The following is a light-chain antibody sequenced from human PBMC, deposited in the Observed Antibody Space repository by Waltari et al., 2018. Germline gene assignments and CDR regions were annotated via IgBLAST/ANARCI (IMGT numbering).Light chain of an antibody. Sequence: QSALTQPASVSGSPGQSITIPCPGTSRAVGGYIYVSWYQQHPGKAPKLMIYEVSNRPSGVSNRFSGSKSGNTASLTISGLQAEDEADYYCSSYTSSSTRVFGGGTKLTVL. CDR3: SSYTSSSTRV. CDR2: EVS. V-gene: IGLV2-14*01. J-gene: IGLJ3*02. CDR1: SRAVGGYIY.